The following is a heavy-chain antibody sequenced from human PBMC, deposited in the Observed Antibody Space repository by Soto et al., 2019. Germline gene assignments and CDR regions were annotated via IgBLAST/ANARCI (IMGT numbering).Heavy chain of an antibody. CDR2: IIPSFGTA. J-gene: IGHJ6*02. CDR1: GGTFSSYA. CDR3: ARPLRTTVVTPGSYGMDV. D-gene: IGHD4-17*01. Sequence: QVQLVQSGAEVKKPGSSVKVSCKASGGTFSSYAISWVRQAPGQGLEWMGGIIPSFGTANYAQKFQGRVTITADESTSTAYMELSSLRSEDTAVYYCARPLRTTVVTPGSYGMDVWGQGTTVTVSS. V-gene: IGHV1-69*12.